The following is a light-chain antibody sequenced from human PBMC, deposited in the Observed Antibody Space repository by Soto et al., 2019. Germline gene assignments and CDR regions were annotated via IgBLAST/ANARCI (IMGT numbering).Light chain of an antibody. CDR3: QQYNNWPWT. V-gene: IGKV3-15*01. Sequence: EIVLTQSPGTLSLSPGERATLSCRASQSVSSNLAWYQQKPGQAPSLLIYGASTRATGTPARFSGSGSGTEFTLTISSLQSEDFAVYYCQQYNNWPWTFGQGTKVDI. CDR2: GAS. J-gene: IGKJ1*01. CDR1: QSVSSN.